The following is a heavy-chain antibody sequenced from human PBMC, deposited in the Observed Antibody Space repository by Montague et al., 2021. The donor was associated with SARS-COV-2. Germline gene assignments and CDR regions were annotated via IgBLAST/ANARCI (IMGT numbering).Heavy chain of an antibody. CDR3: VRGGACSGGKCYGGARD. CDR1: GFTFRSYT. Sequence: SLRLSCAASGFTFRSYTMNWVRQSPGMGLEWVSFISSSSSSIYYADSLKGRFTISRDNAKNSLYLQMNSLRVEDTAVYYCVRGGACSGGKCYGGARDWGQGTLVAVSS. CDR2: ISSSSSSI. V-gene: IGHV3-21*01. D-gene: IGHD2-15*01. J-gene: IGHJ4*02.